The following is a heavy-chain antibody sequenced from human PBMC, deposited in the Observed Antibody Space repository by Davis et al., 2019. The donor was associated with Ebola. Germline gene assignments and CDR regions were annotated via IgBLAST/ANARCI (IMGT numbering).Heavy chain of an antibody. CDR3: ARGPSVATAHYFDY. CDR2: MNPNSGNT. J-gene: IGHJ4*02. D-gene: IGHD2-21*02. V-gene: IGHV1-8*01. CDR1: GYTFTSYD. Sequence: AASVKVSCKASGYTFTSYDINWVRQATGQGLEWMGWMNPNSGNTGYAQKFRGRVMITADKSTRIAYMELNSLTSEDTAVYYCARGPSVATAHYFDYWGQGTLVTVSS.